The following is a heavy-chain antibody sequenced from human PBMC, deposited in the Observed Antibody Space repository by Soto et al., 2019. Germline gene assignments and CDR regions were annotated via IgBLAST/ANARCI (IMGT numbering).Heavy chain of an antibody. J-gene: IGHJ4*02. CDR2: IWYDGSNK. Sequence: QVQLVESGGGVVQPGRSLRLSCAASGFTFSSYGMHWVRQAPGKGLEWVAVIWYDGSNKYYADSVKGRFNISRDNSKKTLYLKMNRLRAEDTAVYYCERLRGADLDYWGQGTLVTVSS. CDR1: GFTFSSYG. CDR3: ERLRGADLDY. D-gene: IGHD3-10*01. V-gene: IGHV3-33*01.